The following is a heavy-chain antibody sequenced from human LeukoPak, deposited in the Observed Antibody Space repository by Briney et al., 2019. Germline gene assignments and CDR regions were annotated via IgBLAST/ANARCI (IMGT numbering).Heavy chain of an antibody. CDR1: GFTFSTYA. J-gene: IGHJ4*02. CDR3: ARYCSGVSCYSGYDY. Sequence: PGGSLRLSCAASGFTFSTYAMHWVRQTPWKELEYVSAISTNGGGTYYANSVKGRFTISRDNSKNTLYLQMGSLRAEDMAVYYCARYCSGVSCYSGYDYWGQGTLVTVSS. V-gene: IGHV3-64*01. CDR2: ISTNGGGT. D-gene: IGHD2-15*01.